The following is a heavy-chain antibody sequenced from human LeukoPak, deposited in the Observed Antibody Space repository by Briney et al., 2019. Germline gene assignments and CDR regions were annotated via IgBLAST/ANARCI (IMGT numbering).Heavy chain of an antibody. V-gene: IGHV3-74*03. D-gene: IGHD6-13*01. CDR1: GFTFISYW. CDR3: ARAAAGISGALQI. Sequence: PGGSLRLSCAASGFTFISYWMHWVRQLPGKGLVWVSRINGDGSSTTYADSVKGRFTISRDNARNSLFLQMDSLRAEDTAVYYCARAAAGISGALQIWGQGTMVTVSS. J-gene: IGHJ3*02. CDR2: INGDGSST.